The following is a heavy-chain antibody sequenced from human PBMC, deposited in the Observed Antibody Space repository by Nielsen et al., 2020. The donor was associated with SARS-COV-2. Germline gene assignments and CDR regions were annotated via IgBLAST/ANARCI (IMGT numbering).Heavy chain of an antibody. D-gene: IGHD5-12*01. CDR2: IYFSGRT. CDR1: GGSICPGGYY. CDR3: ARESSCYDHYNYGMDV. Sequence: SETLSLTCTVSGGSICPGGYYWSWIHHHPGKGLVWIGYIYFSGRTCYNPSLKSRVTISVYTSKNQFSLSLRSVTAADTAVYYCARESSCYDHYNYGMDVWGQGTTVTVSS. J-gene: IGHJ6*02. V-gene: IGHV4-31*03.